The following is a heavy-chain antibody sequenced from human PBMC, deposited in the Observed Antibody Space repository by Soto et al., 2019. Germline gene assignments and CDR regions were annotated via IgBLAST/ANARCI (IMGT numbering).Heavy chain of an antibody. Sequence: GESLKISGKGSGYSFTSYWISWVRQMPGKGLEWMGRIDPSDSYTNYSPSFQGHVTISADKSISTAYLQWSSLKASDTAMYYCASHSYGQSSDYYYGMDVWGQGTTFTASS. CDR1: GYSFTSYW. J-gene: IGHJ6*01. D-gene: IGHD5-18*01. V-gene: IGHV5-10-1*01. CDR2: IDPSDSYT. CDR3: ASHSYGQSSDYYYGMDV.